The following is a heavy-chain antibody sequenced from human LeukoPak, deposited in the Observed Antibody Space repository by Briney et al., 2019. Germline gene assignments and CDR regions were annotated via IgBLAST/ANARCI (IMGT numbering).Heavy chain of an antibody. Sequence: PGGSLRLSCAASGFTFSSYTMDWVRQAPGKGLEWVASISSAGGYIYYADSVKGRFTISRDNTKNSLYLQMNSLRAEDTAVYYCARVGATPYFDYWGQGTLVTVSS. D-gene: IGHD1-26*01. V-gene: IGHV3-21*04. CDR2: ISSAGGYI. CDR3: ARVGATPYFDY. J-gene: IGHJ4*02. CDR1: GFTFSSYT.